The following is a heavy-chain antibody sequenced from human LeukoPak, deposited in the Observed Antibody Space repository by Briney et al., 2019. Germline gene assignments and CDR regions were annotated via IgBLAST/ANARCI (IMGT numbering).Heavy chain of an antibody. CDR1: GFTVSSNY. CDR3: AREAYSEMATIKRGRGYFDY. CDR2: IYSGGST. V-gene: IGHV3-66*01. Sequence: GGSLRLSCAASGFTVSSNYMSWVRQAPGKGLEWVSVIYSGGSTYYADSVKGRFTISRDNSKNTLYLQMNSLRAEDTAVYYRAREAYSEMATIKRGRGYFDYWGQGTLVTVSS. J-gene: IGHJ4*02. D-gene: IGHD5-24*01.